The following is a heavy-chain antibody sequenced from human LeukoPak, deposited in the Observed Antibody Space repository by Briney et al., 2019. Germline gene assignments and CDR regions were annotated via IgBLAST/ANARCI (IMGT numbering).Heavy chain of an antibody. CDR3: ARGRYYFDY. D-gene: IGHD4-17*01. CDR2: IYYSGST. V-gene: IGHV4-59*01. CDR1: GGSISSYY. Sequence: SETLSLTCTVSGGSISSYYWSWIRQPPGKGLEWIGYIYYSGSTNYNPSLKSRVTISVDTSKNQFSLKLSSVTAADTAVYYCARGRYYFDYWGQGTLVTVSS. J-gene: IGHJ4*02.